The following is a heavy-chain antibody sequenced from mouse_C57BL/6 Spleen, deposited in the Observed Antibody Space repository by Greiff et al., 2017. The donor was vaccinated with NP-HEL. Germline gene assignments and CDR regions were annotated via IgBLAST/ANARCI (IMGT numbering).Heavy chain of an antibody. Sequence: QVQLQQSGAELVRPGASVKLSCKASGYTFTDYYINWVKQRPGQGLEWIARIYPGSGNTYYNEKFKGKATLTAEKSSSTAYMQLSSLTSEDSAVDFCARGGPAWFACWGQGTLVTVSA. CDR1: GYTFTDYY. CDR2: IYPGSGNT. V-gene: IGHV1-76*01. J-gene: IGHJ3*01. CDR3: ARGGPAWFAC.